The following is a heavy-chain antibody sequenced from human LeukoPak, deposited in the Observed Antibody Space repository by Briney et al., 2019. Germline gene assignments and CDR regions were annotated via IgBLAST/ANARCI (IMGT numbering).Heavy chain of an antibody. CDR3: ARGSNGGYRYYYYYYMDV. Sequence: SETLSLTCTVSGGSISSYYWSWIRQPAGKGLEWIGRIYTSGSTNYNPSLKSRVTMSVDTSKNQFSLKLSSVTAADTAVYYCARGSNGGYRYYYYYYMDVWGKGTTVTVSS. D-gene: IGHD3-22*01. CDR2: IYTSGST. J-gene: IGHJ6*03. V-gene: IGHV4-4*07. CDR1: GGSISSYY.